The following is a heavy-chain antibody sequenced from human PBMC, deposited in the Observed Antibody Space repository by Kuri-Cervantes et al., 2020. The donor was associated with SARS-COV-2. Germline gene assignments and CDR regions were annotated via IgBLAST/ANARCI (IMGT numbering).Heavy chain of an antibody. CDR2: INWNGGST. Sequence: LSLTCAASGFTFDDYGMSWVRQAPGKGLEWVSGINWNGGSTGYADSVKGRFTISRDNSKNTLYLQMNSLRAEDTAVYYCARDLAFGDLPGGYWGQGTLVTVSS. D-gene: IGHD3-10*01. CDR3: ARDLAFGDLPGGY. J-gene: IGHJ4*02. V-gene: IGHV3-20*04. CDR1: GFTFDDYG.